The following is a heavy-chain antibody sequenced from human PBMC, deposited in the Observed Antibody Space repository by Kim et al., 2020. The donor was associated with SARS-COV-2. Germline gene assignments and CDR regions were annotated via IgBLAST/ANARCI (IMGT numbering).Heavy chain of an antibody. Sequence: GGSLRLSCAASGFTFSSYGMSWVRQSPGKGLEWVSVISSSGGSTYYADSVKGRFTISRDNSKNTLYLQMNSLRAEDTAVYYCAKLSSRGVIFNIDYWGQGTLVTVSS. CDR1: GFTFSSYG. D-gene: IGHD3-10*01. V-gene: IGHV3-23*01. CDR3: AKLSSRGVIFNIDY. J-gene: IGHJ4*02. CDR2: ISSSGGST.